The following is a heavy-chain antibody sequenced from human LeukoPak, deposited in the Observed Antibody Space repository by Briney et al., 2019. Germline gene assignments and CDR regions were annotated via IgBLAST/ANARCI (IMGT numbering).Heavy chain of an antibody. CDR1: GFTFSSYS. J-gene: IGHJ4*02. Sequence: GGSLRLSCAASGFTFSSYSMNWVRQAPGKGLEWVSSISSSSSYIYYADSVKGRFTISRDNAKNSLYLQMNSLRAEDTAVYYCAGGEVGATYFDNWGQGTLVTVSS. CDR2: ISSSSSYI. V-gene: IGHV3-21*01. D-gene: IGHD1-26*01. CDR3: AGGEVGATYFDN.